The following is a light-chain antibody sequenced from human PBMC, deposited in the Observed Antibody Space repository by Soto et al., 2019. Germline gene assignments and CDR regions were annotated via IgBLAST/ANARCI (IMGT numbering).Light chain of an antibody. CDR3: GTWDSSRSAVV. Sequence: QSVLTQPPSVSAAPGQKVTISCSGSSSNIGNNYVSWYQQLPGTAPKLLIYENNKRPSGIPDRFSGSKSGTSATLGITGRQTGDEADYYCGTWDSSRSAVVFGGGTKLTVL. V-gene: IGLV1-51*02. CDR1: SSNIGNNY. CDR2: ENN. J-gene: IGLJ2*01.